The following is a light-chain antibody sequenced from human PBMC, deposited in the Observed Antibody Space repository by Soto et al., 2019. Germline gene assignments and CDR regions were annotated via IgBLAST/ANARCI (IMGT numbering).Light chain of an antibody. Sequence: QSALTQPRSVSGSPGQSVTISCTGTSSDVGTYNYVSWYQQHPGKAPKLMIYDVSKWPSGVPDRFSGSKSGNTASLTISGLQAEDEADYYCCSYAGSYTLYVFGTGTKLTVL. CDR1: SSDVGTYNY. J-gene: IGLJ1*01. CDR2: DVS. V-gene: IGLV2-11*01. CDR3: CSYAGSYTLYV.